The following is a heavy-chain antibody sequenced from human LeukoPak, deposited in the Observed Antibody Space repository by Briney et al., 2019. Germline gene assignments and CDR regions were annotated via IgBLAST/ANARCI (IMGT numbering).Heavy chain of an antibody. CDR1: GYSFTSYW. J-gene: IGHJ4*02. D-gene: IGHD6-13*01. Sequence: LGESLKISCKGSGYSFTSYWIGWVRQMPGKGLEWMGIIYPGDSDTRYSPSFQGQVTISADKSISTAYLQWNSLKASDTALYYCARRAGTSSTWSLLDYWGQGTLVTVSS. CDR2: IYPGDSDT. CDR3: ARRAGTSSTWSLLDY. V-gene: IGHV5-51*01.